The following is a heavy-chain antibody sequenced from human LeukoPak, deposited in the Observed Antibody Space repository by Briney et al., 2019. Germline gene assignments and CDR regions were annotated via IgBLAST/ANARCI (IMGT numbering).Heavy chain of an antibody. Sequence: SETLSLTCGVSGGSISNNWWTWVRQPPGKGLERIGEVNLQGSTNYNPSPKSRVAISVDKSENHISLKLTSVTAADTAVYYCAREGGPYRPLDYSGQGTLVTVAS. CDR1: GGSISNNW. V-gene: IGHV4-4*02. J-gene: IGHJ4*02. CDR2: VNLQGST. CDR3: AREGGPYRPLDY.